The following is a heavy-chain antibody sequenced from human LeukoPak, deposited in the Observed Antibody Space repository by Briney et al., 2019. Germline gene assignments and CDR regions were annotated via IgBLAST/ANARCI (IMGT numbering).Heavy chain of an antibody. D-gene: IGHD3-3*01. Sequence: SVTLSLTCTVSGGSFSSYYWSWIRQPAGKGLEWIGRMYTSGSTNYNPSLKSRVTMSVDTSKNQFSLKLSSVTAADTAVYYCAREDYDFWSGYFRWFDPWGQGTLVTVSS. CDR2: MYTSGST. CDR3: AREDYDFWSGYFRWFDP. CDR1: GGSFSSYY. V-gene: IGHV4-4*07. J-gene: IGHJ5*02.